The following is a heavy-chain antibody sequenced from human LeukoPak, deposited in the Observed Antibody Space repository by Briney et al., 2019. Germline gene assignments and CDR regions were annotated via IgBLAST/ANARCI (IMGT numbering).Heavy chain of an antibody. V-gene: IGHV3-23*01. CDR3: AKDQTVAGFYFDY. J-gene: IGHJ4*02. CDR2: ISGSGGST. Sequence: GGSLRLSCAASGFTFSSYAISWVRQAPGKGLEWVSAISGSGGSTYYADSVKGRFTISRDNSKNTLYLQMNSLRAEDTAVYYCAKDQTVAGFYFDYWGQGTLVTVSS. D-gene: IGHD6-19*01. CDR1: GFTFSSYA.